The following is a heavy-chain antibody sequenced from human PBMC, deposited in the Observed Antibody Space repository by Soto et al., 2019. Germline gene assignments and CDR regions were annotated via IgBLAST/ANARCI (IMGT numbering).Heavy chain of an antibody. Sequence: ASVKVSCKASGYTFTSYAMHWVRQAPGQRLEWMGWINAGNGNTKYSQKFQGRVTITRDTSASTAYMELSSLRSEDTAVYYCAREYLQNTISSYPNYWGQGTLVTVSS. J-gene: IGHJ4*02. D-gene: IGHD3-3*01. CDR2: INAGNGNT. CDR3: AREYLQNTISSYPNY. V-gene: IGHV1-3*01. CDR1: GYTFTSYA.